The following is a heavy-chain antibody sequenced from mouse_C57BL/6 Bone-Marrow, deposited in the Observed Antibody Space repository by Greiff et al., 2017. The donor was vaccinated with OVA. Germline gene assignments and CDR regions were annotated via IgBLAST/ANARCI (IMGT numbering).Heavy chain of an antibody. CDR3: ANIVTTSYFDY. D-gene: IGHD2-5*01. CDR2: IHPNSGST. CDR1: GYTFTSYW. J-gene: IGHJ2*01. V-gene: IGHV1-64*01. Sequence: QVQLKQPGAELVKPGASVKLSCKASGYTFTSYWMHWVKQRPGQGLEWIGMIHPNSGSTNYNEKFKSKATLTVDKSSSTAYMQLSSLTSEDSAVYYCANIVTTSYFDYWGQGTTLTVSS.